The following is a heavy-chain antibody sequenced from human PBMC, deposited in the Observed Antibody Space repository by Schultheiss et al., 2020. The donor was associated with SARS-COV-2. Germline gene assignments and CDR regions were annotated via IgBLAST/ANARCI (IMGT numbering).Heavy chain of an antibody. V-gene: IGHV3-30*18. J-gene: IGHJ6*02. D-gene: IGHD6-19*01. CDR1: GFTFSSYG. CDR2: ISYDGSNK. Sequence: GGSLRLSCAASGFTFSSYGMHWVRQAPGKGLEWVAVISYDGSNKYYADSVKGRFTISRDNSKNTLYLQMNSLRAEDTAVYYCAKDGYSSGWYAPYYYYYGMDVWGQGTTVTVAS. CDR3: AKDGYSSGWYAPYYYYYGMDV.